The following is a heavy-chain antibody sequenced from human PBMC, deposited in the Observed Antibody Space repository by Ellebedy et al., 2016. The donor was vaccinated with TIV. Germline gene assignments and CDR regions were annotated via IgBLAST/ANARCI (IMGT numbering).Heavy chain of an antibody. Sequence: GESLKISXAASGFTLSSNYMSWVRQAPGKGLEWVSVIYSGGSTYYADSVKGRFTISRDNSKNTLYLQMNSLRAEDMAVYYCANGGTVVVPAGHWGQGTLVTVSS. CDR1: GFTLSSNY. D-gene: IGHD2-2*01. CDR2: IYSGGST. V-gene: IGHV3-53*01. J-gene: IGHJ4*02. CDR3: ANGGTVVVPAGH.